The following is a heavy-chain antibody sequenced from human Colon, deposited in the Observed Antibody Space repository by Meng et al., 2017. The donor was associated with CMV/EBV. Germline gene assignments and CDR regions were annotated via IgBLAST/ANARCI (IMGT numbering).Heavy chain of an antibody. Sequence: QVQLVQSGSELKKPRASVTISCKASGYTFSRYNINWVRQAPGQWLEWMGYINPKTGKPTYVQGFTGRFVFSLDTSVSTAYLQISSLKPEDTAVYYCATGSVAIDGKGYWGQGTLVTVSS. CDR1: GYTFSRYN. CDR2: INPKTGKP. J-gene: IGHJ4*02. CDR3: ATGSVAIDGKGY. V-gene: IGHV7-4-1*02. D-gene: IGHD6-13*01.